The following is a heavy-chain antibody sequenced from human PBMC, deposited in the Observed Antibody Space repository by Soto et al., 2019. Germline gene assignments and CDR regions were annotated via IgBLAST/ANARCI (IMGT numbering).Heavy chain of an antibody. D-gene: IGHD5-12*01. J-gene: IGHJ5*02. CDR2: IYYSGSN. Sequence: QVQLQESGPGLVKPSQTLSLTCTVSGGSISSGGYYWSWIRQHPGKGLEWIGYIYYSGSNYYNPSLEGRATISVDTSKNQFALKLSSVTAADTAVYYCARGIKDEPTTWFDPWGQGTLVTVSS. CDR1: GGSISSGGYY. V-gene: IGHV4-31*03. CDR3: ARGIKDEPTTWFDP.